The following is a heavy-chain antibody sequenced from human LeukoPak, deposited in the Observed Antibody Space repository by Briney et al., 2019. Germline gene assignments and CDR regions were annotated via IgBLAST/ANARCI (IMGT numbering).Heavy chain of an antibody. CDR1: GFTLSSNY. CDR2: IYSGGST. V-gene: IGHV3-66*01. D-gene: IGHD6-19*01. CDR3: ARDSGSSGWYGDFDY. J-gene: IGHJ4*02. Sequence: GGSLRLSCAASGFTLSSNYMRWVREAPGKGLEWVSVIYSGGSTYYADSVKGRFTISRDNSKNTLYLQMNSLRAEDTAVYYCARDSGSSGWYGDFDYWGQGTLVTVSS.